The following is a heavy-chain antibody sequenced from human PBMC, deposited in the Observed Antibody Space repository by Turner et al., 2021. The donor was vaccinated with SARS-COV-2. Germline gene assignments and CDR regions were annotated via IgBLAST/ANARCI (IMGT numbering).Heavy chain of an antibody. D-gene: IGHD6-25*01. CDR2: ISESGFST. CDR3: ATKSGGFDY. V-gene: IGHV3-23*01. J-gene: IGHJ4*02. Sequence: EVQLLESGGDLIQLGGSLRLSCAASGFTFSNYAMGWVRQAPGKGLNWVSSISESGFSTYYADSVKGRFTISRDNSKNTLFLQMNSLRAEDTAVYYCATKSGGFDYWGQGTLVTVSS. CDR1: GFTFSNYA.